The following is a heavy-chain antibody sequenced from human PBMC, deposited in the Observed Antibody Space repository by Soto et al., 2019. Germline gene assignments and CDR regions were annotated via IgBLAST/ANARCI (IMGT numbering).Heavy chain of an antibody. J-gene: IGHJ4*02. V-gene: IGHV1-8*01. D-gene: IGHD3-3*01. CDR1: GYTFSTYE. CDR2: MNPDNGNT. CDR3: ARGPRESGEWLLFDY. Sequence: ASVNVSCKASGYTFSTYEINWVRRAAGQGLEWMGRMNPDNGNTGYAQKFQDRVTMTRNTSISTAYMESSSLRSDDTAVYYCARGPRESGEWLLFDYWGQGALVTVSS.